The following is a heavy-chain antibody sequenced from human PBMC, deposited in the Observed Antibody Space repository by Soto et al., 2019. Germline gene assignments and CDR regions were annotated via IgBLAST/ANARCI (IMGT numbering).Heavy chain of an antibody. D-gene: IGHD6-13*01. J-gene: IGHJ6*02. CDR3: ARQRYSSSWYHYYYGMDV. Sequence: QITLKESGPTLVKPTQTLTLTCTFSGFSLSTSGVGVGWIRQPPGKALEWLALIYWDDDKRYSPSLKSRLTITKDTSTNQVVLTMTNMDPVDTATYYCARQRYSSSWYHYYYGMDVWGQGTTVTVSS. CDR1: GFSLSTSGVG. CDR2: IYWDDDK. V-gene: IGHV2-5*02.